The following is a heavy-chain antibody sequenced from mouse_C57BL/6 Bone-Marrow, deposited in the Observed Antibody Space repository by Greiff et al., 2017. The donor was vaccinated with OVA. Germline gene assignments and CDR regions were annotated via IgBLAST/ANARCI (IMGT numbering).Heavy chain of an antibody. V-gene: IGHV5-6*01. CDR3: ARQTYYGSSSWFAY. J-gene: IGHJ3*01. Sequence: DVHLVESGGDLVKPGGSLKLSCAASGFTFSSYGMSWVRQTPDKRLEWVATISSGGSYTYYPDSVKGRFTISRDNAKNTLYLQMSSLKSEDTAMYYCARQTYYGSSSWFAYWGQGTLVTVSA. CDR1: GFTFSSYG. CDR2: ISSGGSYT. D-gene: IGHD1-1*01.